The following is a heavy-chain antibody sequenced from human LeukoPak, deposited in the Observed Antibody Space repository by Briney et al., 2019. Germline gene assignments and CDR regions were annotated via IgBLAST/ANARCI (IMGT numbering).Heavy chain of an antibody. CDR2: ISSSSSYI. D-gene: IGHD4-17*01. J-gene: IGHJ4*02. Sequence: PGGSLRLSCAASGFTFSSYSMNWVRQAPGKGLEWVSSISSSSSYIYYADSVKGRFTISRDNSKNTLYLQMNSLRAEDTAVYYCAKDHDYGDYWAFDYWGQGTLVTVSS. CDR3: AKDHDYGDYWAFDY. CDR1: GFTFSSYS. V-gene: IGHV3-21*01.